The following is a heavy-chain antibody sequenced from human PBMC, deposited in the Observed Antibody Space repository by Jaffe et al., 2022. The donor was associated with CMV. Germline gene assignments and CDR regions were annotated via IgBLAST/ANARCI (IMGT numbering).Heavy chain of an antibody. D-gene: IGHD3-16*02. Sequence: QVQLQESGPGLVKPSETLSLTCTVSGGSISSYYWSWIRQPPGKGLEWIGYIYYSGSTNYNPSLKSRVTISVDTSKNQFSLKLSSVTAADTAVYYCARHWVTFGGVIALGYRDAFDIWGQGTMVTVSS. CDR1: GGSISSYY. V-gene: IGHV4-59*08. CDR3: ARHWVTFGGVIALGYRDAFDI. CDR2: IYYSGST. J-gene: IGHJ3*02.